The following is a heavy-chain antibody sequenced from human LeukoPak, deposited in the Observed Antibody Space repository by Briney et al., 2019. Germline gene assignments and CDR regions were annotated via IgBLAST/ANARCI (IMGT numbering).Heavy chain of an antibody. CDR2: ISGSGGTT. V-gene: IGHV3-23*01. CDR1: GFTLSSFA. Sequence: GGSLRLSCAASGFTLSSFAMTWARQAPGKGLEWVAVISGSGGTTYYADSVKGRFTISRDNSKNTLYLQMNSLRAEDTAVYYCAKGGKWDVTPFDYWGQGTLVTVSS. CDR3: AKGGKWDVTPFDY. J-gene: IGHJ4*02. D-gene: IGHD1-26*01.